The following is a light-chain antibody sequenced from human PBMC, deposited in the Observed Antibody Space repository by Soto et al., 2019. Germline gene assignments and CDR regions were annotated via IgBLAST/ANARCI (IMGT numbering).Light chain of an antibody. CDR1: QSVSSSY. Sequence: EIVFTQSPGTLSLSPGERATLSCRAIQSVSSSYLAWYQQKPGQAPRLLIYGASSRATGIPDRFSGSGSGTDFTLTISRLEPEDFAVYYCQQYGSSTGWTFGQGTKVDIK. CDR3: QQYGSSTGWT. J-gene: IGKJ1*01. CDR2: GAS. V-gene: IGKV3-20*01.